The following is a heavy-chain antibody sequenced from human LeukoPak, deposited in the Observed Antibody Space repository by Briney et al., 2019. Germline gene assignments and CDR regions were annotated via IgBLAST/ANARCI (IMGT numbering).Heavy chain of an antibody. D-gene: IGHD3-16*01. V-gene: IGHV4-59*01. CDR2: IYHSGST. Sequence: SETLSLTCTVSGGSISSYYWSWIRQPPGKGLEWIGYIYHSGSTNYNPSLKSRVTISVDTSKNQFSLKLSSVTAADTAVYYCARDYVAAGFDYWGQGTLVTVSS. CDR3: ARDYVAAGFDY. J-gene: IGHJ4*02. CDR1: GGSISSYY.